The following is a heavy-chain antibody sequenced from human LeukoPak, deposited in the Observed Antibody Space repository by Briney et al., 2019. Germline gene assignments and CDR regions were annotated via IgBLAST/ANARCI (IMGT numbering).Heavy chain of an antibody. CDR2: IYYIGST. J-gene: IGHJ4*02. D-gene: IGHD3-10*01. V-gene: IGHV4-59*01. Sequence: TPSETLSLTCAVSGGSISTYYWSWIRQPPGKGLEWIGYIYYIGSTNYNPSLKSRVTISIDTSNNLFSLNLSSVTAADTAVYYCAGGSHGSGTYTWSLWGQGTLVTVSS. CDR1: GGSISTYY. CDR3: AGGSHGSGTYTWSL.